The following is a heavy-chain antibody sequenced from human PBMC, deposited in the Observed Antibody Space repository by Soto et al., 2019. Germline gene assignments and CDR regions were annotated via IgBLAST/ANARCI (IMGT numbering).Heavy chain of an antibody. Sequence: SETLSLTCTVSGGSISSYYWSWIQQPAGKGLEWIGRIYTSGSTNYNPSLKSRVTMSVDTSKNQFSLKLSSVTAADTAVYYCARVNGDYGFGYYYYYGMDVWGQGTTVTVSS. CDR1: GGSISSYY. CDR3: ARVNGDYGFGYYYYYGMDV. V-gene: IGHV4-4*07. D-gene: IGHD4-17*01. CDR2: IYTSGST. J-gene: IGHJ6*02.